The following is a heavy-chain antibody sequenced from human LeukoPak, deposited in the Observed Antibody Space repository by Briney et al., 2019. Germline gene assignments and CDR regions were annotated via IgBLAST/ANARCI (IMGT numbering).Heavy chain of an antibody. CDR3: ARTVVVPAATFDP. V-gene: IGHV4-59*01. D-gene: IGHD2-2*01. CDR1: GGSLSSYY. CDR2: IYYSGST. Sequence: SETLSLTCTVSGGSLSSYYWSWIRQPPGNGLEWIGYIYYSGSTNYNPSLKSRVTISVDTSKNQFSLKLSSVTAADTAVYYCARTVVVPAATFDPWGQGTLVTVSS. J-gene: IGHJ5*02.